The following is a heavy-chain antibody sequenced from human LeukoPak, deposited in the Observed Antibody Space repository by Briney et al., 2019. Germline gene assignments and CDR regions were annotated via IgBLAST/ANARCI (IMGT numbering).Heavy chain of an antibody. D-gene: IGHD2-2*01. CDR2: IYYSGST. V-gene: IGHV4-31*03. Sequence: SETLSLTCTVSGGSISRGGYYWSWIRQHPGKGLEWIGNIYYSGSTYSNPSLKSRVIISIDTSKNQFSLKMSSVTAADTAVYYCARGLGYCTSTTCYDPLSAFDIWGQGTMVTVSS. J-gene: IGHJ3*02. CDR1: GGSISRGGYY. CDR3: ARGLGYCTSTTCYDPLSAFDI.